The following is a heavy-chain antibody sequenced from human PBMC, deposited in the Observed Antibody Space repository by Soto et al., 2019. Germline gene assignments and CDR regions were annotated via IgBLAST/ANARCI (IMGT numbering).Heavy chain of an antibody. Sequence: GGSLRLSCASSGFTFSSYCMSWVRQVPGKGLEWVSDISGNGASTHYADSVKGRFIISRDNSKKTLFLQMNSLRAEDTAVYYCARDVPPTFWGQGVQVTVSS. V-gene: IGHV3-23*01. CDR3: ARDVPPTF. CDR2: ISGNGAST. CDR1: GFTFSSYC. J-gene: IGHJ4*02.